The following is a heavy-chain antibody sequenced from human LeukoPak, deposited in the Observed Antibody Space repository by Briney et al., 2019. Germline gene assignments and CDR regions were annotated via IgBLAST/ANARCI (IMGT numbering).Heavy chain of an antibody. CDR2: ISYDGSNK. D-gene: IGHD3-22*01. V-gene: IGHV3-30-3*01. CDR3: ARAEGYYDSRVDY. Sequence: QPGGSLRLSCAASGFTFSSYAMHWVRQVPGKGLEWVAVISYDGSNKYYADSVKGRFTISRDNSKNTLYLQMNSLRPEDTAVYHCARAEGYYDSRVDYWGQGTLVTVSS. CDR1: GFTFSSYA. J-gene: IGHJ4*02.